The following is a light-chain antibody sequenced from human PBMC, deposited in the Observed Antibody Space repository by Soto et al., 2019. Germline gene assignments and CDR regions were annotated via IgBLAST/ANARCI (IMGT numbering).Light chain of an antibody. CDR1: QDVSSY. J-gene: IGKJ1*01. CDR3: QQLNGYPRT. V-gene: IGKV1-9*01. CDR2: AAS. Sequence: DIQLTQSPSFLSSSVGDRDTITCRASQDVSSYLAWYQQNPAKAPKLLIYAASTLQSGVASRFSGSGSGTEFTLTISSLQPEDFATYYCQQLNGYPRTFGQGAKVEIK.